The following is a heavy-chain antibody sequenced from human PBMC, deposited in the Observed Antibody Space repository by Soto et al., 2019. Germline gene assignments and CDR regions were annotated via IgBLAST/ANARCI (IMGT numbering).Heavy chain of an antibody. CDR2: IYYSGST. CDR1: CGSISSYY. V-gene: IGHV4-59*01. J-gene: IGHJ6*02. Sequence: SETLSLTCTVSCGSISSYYWSWIRQPPGKGLEWIGYIYYSGSTNYNPSLKSRVTISVDTSKNQFSLKLSSVTAADTAVYYCARGEGYSRYYYYGMDVWGQGTTVTVSS. CDR3: ARGEGYSRYYYYGMDV. D-gene: IGHD5-18*01.